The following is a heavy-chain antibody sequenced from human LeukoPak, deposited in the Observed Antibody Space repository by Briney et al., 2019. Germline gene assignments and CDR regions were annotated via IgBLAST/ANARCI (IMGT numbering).Heavy chain of an antibody. CDR1: GFTFSSYA. D-gene: IGHD5-12*01. Sequence: PGGSLRLSCAASGFTFSSYAMSWVRQAPGKGLEWVSAISASGSNTYYADSVKGRFTISRDNSKNTLYLQMNSLRAEDTAVYYCAKVGADGGYSGYEEYYFDYWGQGTLVTVSS. CDR3: AKVGADGGYSGYEEYYFDY. CDR2: ISASGSNT. J-gene: IGHJ4*02. V-gene: IGHV3-23*01.